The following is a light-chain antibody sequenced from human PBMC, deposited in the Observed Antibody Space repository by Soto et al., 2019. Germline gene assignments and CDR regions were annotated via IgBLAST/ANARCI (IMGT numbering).Light chain of an antibody. V-gene: IGKV3-11*01. CDR2: DAS. CDR1: QSVSSY. Sequence: ELALAQARATLSLPPGERATLSWTASQSVSSYLAWYQQKPGQAPRLLIYDASNRATGSPARFSGSGSGTDFTLTISSLQPEEFAVDDGQTRSNWPPTFGQRTRREIK. CDR3: QTRSNWPPT. J-gene: IGKJ5*01.